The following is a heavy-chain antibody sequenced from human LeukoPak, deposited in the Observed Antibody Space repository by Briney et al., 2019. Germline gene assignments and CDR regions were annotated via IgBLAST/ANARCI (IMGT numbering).Heavy chain of an antibody. D-gene: IGHD3-22*01. CDR2: ISAYNGDT. V-gene: IGHV1-18*01. CDR1: GYTFPSYG. Sequence: ASVKVSCKASGYTFPSYGISWVRQAPGQGLEWMGWISAYNGDTNYAQKLQGRVTMTTDTSTSTAYMEPRSLVSDDTAVYYCARDSSGYSATPYYFDYWGQGTLVTVSS. J-gene: IGHJ4*02. CDR3: ARDSSGYSATPYYFDY.